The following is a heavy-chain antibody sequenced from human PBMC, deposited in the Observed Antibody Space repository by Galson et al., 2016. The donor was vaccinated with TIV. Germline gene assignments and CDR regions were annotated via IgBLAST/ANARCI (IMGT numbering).Heavy chain of an antibody. CDR3: ARDRHLGSGNSEY. CDR1: GYGFTAFY. D-gene: IGHD3-10*01. J-gene: IGHJ4*02. Sequence: SVKVSCKASGYGFTAFYIHWVRQAPGQGLEWTGWINPTSGDTKYAQKFQDRVTMTSDTSISTAYMELSRLTYDDTAVYYCARDRHLGSGNSEYWGQGALVTVSS. CDR2: INPTSGDT. V-gene: IGHV1-2*02.